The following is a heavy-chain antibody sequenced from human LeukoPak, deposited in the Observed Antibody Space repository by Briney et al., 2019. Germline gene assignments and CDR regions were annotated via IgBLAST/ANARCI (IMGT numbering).Heavy chain of an antibody. J-gene: IGHJ6*04. D-gene: IGHD2-2*01. CDR1: GFTLGSNG. V-gene: IGHV3-21*01. Sequence: PGGSRGLSCAASGFTLGSNGMNWARRAPGRGREWVSSISSSSSYIYYADSVKGRFTISRDNAKNSLYLQMNSLRAEDTAVYYCARDRIVVVPAAMRGYYGMDVWGKGTTVTVSS. CDR3: ARDRIVVVPAAMRGYYGMDV. CDR2: ISSSSSYI.